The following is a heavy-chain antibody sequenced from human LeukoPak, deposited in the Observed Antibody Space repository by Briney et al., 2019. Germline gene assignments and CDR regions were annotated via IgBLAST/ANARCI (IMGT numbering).Heavy chain of an antibody. CDR2: IYHSGST. CDR3: ARERMSTGDPFDI. V-gene: IGHV4-30-2*01. Sequence: SETLSLTYAVTGGSISSGGYSWSWIRQPPGKGLEWIGYIYHSGSTSYNPSLKSRLTISIDRSKNQFSLNLTSVTAADTALYYCARERMSTGDPFDIWGQGTMVTVSS. D-gene: IGHD5/OR15-5a*01. J-gene: IGHJ3*02. CDR1: GGSISSGGYS.